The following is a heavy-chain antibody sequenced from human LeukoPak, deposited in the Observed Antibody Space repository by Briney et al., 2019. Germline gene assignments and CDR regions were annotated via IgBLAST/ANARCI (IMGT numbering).Heavy chain of an antibody. V-gene: IGHV3-23*01. CDR2: ISGSGGST. CDR1: EFTFSSYA. Sequence: GGSLRLSCAASEFTFSSYAMSWVRQAPGKGLEGVSGISGSGGSTYYADSVKGRFTISRDNSKNTLYLQMNSLRAEDTAVYYCASHADTAMVTYYYYGMDVWGQGTTVTVSS. J-gene: IGHJ6*02. CDR3: ASHADTAMVTYYYYGMDV. D-gene: IGHD5-18*01.